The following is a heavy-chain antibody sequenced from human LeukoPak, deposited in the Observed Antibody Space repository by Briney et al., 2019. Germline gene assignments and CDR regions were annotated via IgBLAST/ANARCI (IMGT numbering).Heavy chain of an antibody. CDR2: ISGSGGST. CDR3: AKDQEKYYYGSGSYHPSYYYYYGMDV. Sequence: GGSLRLSCAASGFTFSSYAMSWVRQAPGKGREWVSAISGSGGSTYYADSVKGRFTISRDNSKNTLYLQMNRLRAEDTSVYYCAKDQEKYYYGSGSYHPSYYYYYGMDVWGQGTTVTVSS. D-gene: IGHD3-10*01. J-gene: IGHJ6*02. CDR1: GFTFSSYA. V-gene: IGHV3-23*01.